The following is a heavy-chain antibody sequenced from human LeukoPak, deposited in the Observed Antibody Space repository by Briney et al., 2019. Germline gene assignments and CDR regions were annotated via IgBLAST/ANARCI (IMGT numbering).Heavy chain of an antibody. J-gene: IGHJ6*03. Sequence: GALRLSCAASGFTFSSYEMNWVRQAPGKGLEWVSYISSSGSTIYYADSVKGRFTISRDNAKNSLYLQMNSLKTEDTAVYYCTNSGEYSSGWYESYYYYYMDVWGKGTTVTISS. CDR2: ISSSGSTI. D-gene: IGHD6-19*01. CDR1: GFTFSSYE. V-gene: IGHV3-48*03. CDR3: TNSGEYSSGWYESYYYYYMDV.